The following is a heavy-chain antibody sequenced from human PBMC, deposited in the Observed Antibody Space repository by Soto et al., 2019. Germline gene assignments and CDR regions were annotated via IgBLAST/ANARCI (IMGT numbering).Heavy chain of an antibody. V-gene: IGHV1-24*01. CDR3: ASQSGPMVFDG. CDR2: FHPEDGEP. Sequence: GASVNVSCKVSGYPLTELPMHWVRPAPGKGLEWMGGFHPEDGEPIYAQKFQGRVTLTDNPSTDTAHLGPSSPRSEHPAVYYCASQSGPMVFDGWGKGT. CDR1: GYPLTELP. D-gene: IGHD3-10*01. J-gene: IGHJ6*03.